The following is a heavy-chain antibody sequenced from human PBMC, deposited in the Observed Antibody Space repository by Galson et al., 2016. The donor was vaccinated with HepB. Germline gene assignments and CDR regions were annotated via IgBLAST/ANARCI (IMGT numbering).Heavy chain of an antibody. CDR2: ISYDGSNK. Sequence: SLRLSCAASGFTFSTYGMHWVRQAPGKGLEWVAVISYDGSNKKYADSVKGRFTISRDTSKNTLYLQMNSLTAEDTAVYFCPKDGYRGSYRDYYGMDVWGQGTTVTVSS. J-gene: IGHJ6*02. CDR1: GFTFSTYG. CDR3: PKDGYRGSYRDYYGMDV. V-gene: IGHV3-30*18. D-gene: IGHD1-26*01.